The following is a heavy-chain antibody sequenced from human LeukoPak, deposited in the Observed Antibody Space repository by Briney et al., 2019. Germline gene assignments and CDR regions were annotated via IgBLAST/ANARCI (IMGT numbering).Heavy chain of an antibody. J-gene: IGHJ4*02. Sequence: PGGSLRLSCAASGFTFTNYAMSWVRQAPGKGLEWVSTISGGGGSTYSADSVTGRFTISRDNSKTTLYLQMNSLRAEDTAVYYCAKENWVYNWKYDSSGSGINYWGQGTRVTVSS. CDR3: AKENWVYNWKYDSSGSGINY. D-gene: IGHD3-22*01. V-gene: IGHV3-23*01. CDR2: ISGGGGST. CDR1: GFTFTNYA.